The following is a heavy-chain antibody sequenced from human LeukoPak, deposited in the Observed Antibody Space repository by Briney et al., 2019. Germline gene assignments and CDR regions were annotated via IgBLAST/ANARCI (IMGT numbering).Heavy chain of an antibody. D-gene: IGHD5-18*01. CDR2: VKSKTNGETT. CDR1: GFTLSNVW. V-gene: IGHV3-15*01. Sequence: GGSLRLSCAASGFTLSNVWMAWVRQVPGEGLEWGGRVKSKTNGETTDYSAPVKGRFTISRDDSTNTLYLQMNSLKTEDKAVYYCSTDSRHGYMPRGNHWSQGTLVTVSS. CDR3: STDSRHGYMPRGNH. J-gene: IGHJ4*02.